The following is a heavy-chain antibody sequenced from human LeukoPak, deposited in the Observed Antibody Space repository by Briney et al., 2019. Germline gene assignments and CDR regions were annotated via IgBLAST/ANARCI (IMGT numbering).Heavy chain of an antibody. V-gene: IGHV4-39*07. Sequence: SETLSLTCTVSGGSISSSSYYWGWIRQPPGKGLEWIGSIYYSGSTYYNPSLKSRVTISVDTSKNQFSLKLSPVTAADTAVYYCARGSAAFLDFDYWGQGTLVTVSS. CDR1: GGSISSSSYY. CDR3: ARGSAAFLDFDY. J-gene: IGHJ4*02. D-gene: IGHD6-25*01. CDR2: IYYSGST.